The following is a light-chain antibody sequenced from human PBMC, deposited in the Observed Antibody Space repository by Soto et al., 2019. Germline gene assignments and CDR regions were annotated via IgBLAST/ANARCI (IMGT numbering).Light chain of an antibody. CDR1: QGISSY. CDR2: AVS. Sequence: IQLTQSPSSLSASVGDRVTITCRASQGISSYLAWYQQNPGKAPKLLIYAVSTLRSGVPSRFSGSGSGTAFTLTISSLQPEEFATYYCQQLNSYPITFGQGTRLEIK. V-gene: IGKV1-9*01. CDR3: QQLNSYPIT. J-gene: IGKJ5*01.